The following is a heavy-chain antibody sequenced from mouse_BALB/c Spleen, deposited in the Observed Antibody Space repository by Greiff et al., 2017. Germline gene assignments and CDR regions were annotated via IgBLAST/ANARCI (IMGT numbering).Heavy chain of an antibody. CDR3: ARASYYYGSSYGEDAMDY. J-gene: IGHJ4*01. V-gene: IGHV2-9*02. CDR2: IWAGGST. Sequence: QVQLKQSGPGLVAPSQSLSITCTVSGFSLTSYGVHWVRQPPGKGLEWLGVIWAGGSTNYNSALMSRLSISKDNSKSQVFLKMNSLQTDDTAMYYCARASYYYGSSYGEDAMDYWGQGTSVTVSS. CDR1: GFSLTSYG. D-gene: IGHD1-1*01.